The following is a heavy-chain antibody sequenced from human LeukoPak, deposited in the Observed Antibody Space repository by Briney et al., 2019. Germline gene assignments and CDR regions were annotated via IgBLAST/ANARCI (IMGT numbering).Heavy chain of an antibody. V-gene: IGHV3-23*01. CDR3: AKPRGYFDY. CDR1: GFSFSNYA. D-gene: IGHD3-10*01. Sequence: GGSLRLSCAASGFSFSNYAMSWVRQAPGEGLEWVSAISGSGGSTYYADSVKGRFTISRDNSKNTLYLQMNSLRAEDTAVYYCAKPRGYFDYWGQGTLVTVYS. J-gene: IGHJ4*02. CDR2: ISGSGGST.